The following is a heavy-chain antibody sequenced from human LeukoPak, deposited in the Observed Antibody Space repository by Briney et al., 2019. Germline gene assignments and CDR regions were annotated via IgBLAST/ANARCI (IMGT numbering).Heavy chain of an antibody. CDR2: TYYRYKWYN. CDR1: GDSVSTNSAA. J-gene: IGHJ6*02. CDR3: ARDPDYYYYGMDV. V-gene: IGHV6-1*01. Sequence: SQTISLTCAISGDSVSTNSAAWNWIRQSPSRGLEWLGRTYYRYKWYNDYAVSVKSPITINPDTSKNQFSLQLNSVTPEDTAVYYCARDPDYYYYGMDVWGQGTTVTVSS.